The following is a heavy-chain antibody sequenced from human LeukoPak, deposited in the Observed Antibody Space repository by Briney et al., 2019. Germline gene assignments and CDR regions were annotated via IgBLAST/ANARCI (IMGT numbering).Heavy chain of an antibody. Sequence: SETLSLTCAVYGGSFSGYYWSWMRQPPGKGLEWIGEINHSGSTNYNPSLKSRVTISVDTSKNQFSLKLSSVTAADTAVYYCARTTPSLYCSSTSCPLGGVYYYYYMDVWGKGTTATISS. V-gene: IGHV4-34*01. CDR3: ARTTPSLYCSSTSCPLGGVYYYYYMDV. CDR2: INHSGST. CDR1: GGSFSGYY. D-gene: IGHD2-2*01. J-gene: IGHJ6*03.